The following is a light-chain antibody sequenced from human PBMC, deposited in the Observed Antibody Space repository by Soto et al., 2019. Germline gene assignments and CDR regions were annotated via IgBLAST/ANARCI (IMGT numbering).Light chain of an antibody. CDR3: QHYDNSLPIT. CDR1: QSVGTS. V-gene: IGKV3-20*01. CDR2: GAS. J-gene: IGKJ5*01. Sequence: ELVLTQSPGTLSLSPGERATLSCRASQSVGTSLAWYQQKPGQAPRLLIYGASTRATGFPDRFSGSGSGTDFTLTISGLEPEDFAVYFCQHYDNSLPITFGQGTRLEIE.